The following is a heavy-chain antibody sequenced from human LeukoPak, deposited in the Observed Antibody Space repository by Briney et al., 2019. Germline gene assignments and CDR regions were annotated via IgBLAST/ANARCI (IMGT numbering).Heavy chain of an antibody. J-gene: IGHJ5*02. Sequence: SQTLSLTCAVSGGSISSGDYSWSWIRQPPGKVLEWIGYIYHSGSTYYNPSLKSRVTISVDRSKNQFSLKLSSVTAADTAVYYCARGSNLTGEADWFDPWGQGTLVTVSS. CDR2: IYHSGST. CDR3: ARGSNLTGEADWFDP. V-gene: IGHV4-30-2*01. CDR1: GGSISSGDYS. D-gene: IGHD7-27*01.